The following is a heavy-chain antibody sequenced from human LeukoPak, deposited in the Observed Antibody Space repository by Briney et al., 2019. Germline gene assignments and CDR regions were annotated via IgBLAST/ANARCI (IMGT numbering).Heavy chain of an antibody. CDR1: GRSIIGYY. Sequence: SETLSLLCTVSGRSIIGYYWIGMRQPPGKALEGIGYIYTSGSTNYNPSLKSRVTISVDMSKNQFSLQLSSVTAADTAVYECARQSCSSTSCPHRNVFDIWGQGTMVTVSP. V-gene: IGHV4-59*08. J-gene: IGHJ3*02. CDR2: IYTSGST. D-gene: IGHD2-2*01. CDR3: ARQSCSSTSCPHRNVFDI.